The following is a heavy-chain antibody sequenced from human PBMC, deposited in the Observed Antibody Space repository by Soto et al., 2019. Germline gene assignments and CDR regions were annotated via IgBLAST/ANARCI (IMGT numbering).Heavy chain of an antibody. V-gene: IGHV1-8*01. Sequence: QVQLVQSGAEVKKPGASVKVSCKASGSTFSTLDLNWVRQAPGQGLDWMGWMHANTGVTGHAQKFQGRLSMTRDTSISTAYMELSSRRADDTAVYYCARYIFGQGFISWGQGTLVTVSS. CDR3: ARYIFGQGFIS. D-gene: IGHD3-10*01. CDR1: GSTFSTLD. CDR2: MHANTGVT. J-gene: IGHJ4*02.